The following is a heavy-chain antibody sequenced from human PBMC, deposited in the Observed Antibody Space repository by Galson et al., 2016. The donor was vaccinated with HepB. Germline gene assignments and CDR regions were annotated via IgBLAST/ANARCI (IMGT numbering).Heavy chain of an antibody. CDR2: LCDSGST. J-gene: IGHJ4*02. Sequence: QVQLQESGPGLVKPSETLSLTCTVSGGSVNRYCWNWIRPPPGQGLECIGFLCDSGSTDYKPSLTGRFTCSLDTSKNQFSLNLSSVTAADTAVYYCARQGGSFQFDYWGQGVLVSVSS. CDR1: GGSVNRYC. D-gene: IGHD1-26*01. CDR3: ARQGGSFQFDY. V-gene: IGHV4-59*08.